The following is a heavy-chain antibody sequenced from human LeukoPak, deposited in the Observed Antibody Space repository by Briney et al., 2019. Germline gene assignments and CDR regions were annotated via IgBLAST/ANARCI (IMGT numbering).Heavy chain of an antibody. CDR3: ARPRAGSGQRDKRIRGAFDI. CDR1: GGSISSSSYY. V-gene: IGHV4-39*07. Sequence: SETLSLTCTVSGGSISSSSYYWGWIRQPPGKGLEWIGSIYYSGSTYYNPSLKSRVTISVDTSKNQFSLKLSSVTAADTAVYYCARPRAGSGQRDKRIRGAFDIWGQGTMVTVSS. CDR2: IYYSGST. D-gene: IGHD3-10*01. J-gene: IGHJ3*02.